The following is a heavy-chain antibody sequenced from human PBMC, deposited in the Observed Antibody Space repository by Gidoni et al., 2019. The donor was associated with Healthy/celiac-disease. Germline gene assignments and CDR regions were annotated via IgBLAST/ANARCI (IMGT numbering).Heavy chain of an antibody. J-gene: IGHJ4*02. CDR2: ISSSGSTI. D-gene: IGHD1-26*01. V-gene: IGHV3-48*03. CDR1: GFTFSSYE. Sequence: EVQLVESGGGLVQPGGSLRLSCAASGFTFSSYEMNWVRQAPGKGLEWVSYISSSGSTIYYADSVKGRFTISRDNAKNSLYLQMNSLRAEDTAVYYCARDRHYGSYYPEIDYWGQGTLVTVSS. CDR3: ARDRHYGSYYPEIDY.